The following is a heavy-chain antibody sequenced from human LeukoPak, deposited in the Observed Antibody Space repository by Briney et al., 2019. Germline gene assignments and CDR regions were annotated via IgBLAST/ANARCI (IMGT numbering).Heavy chain of an antibody. CDR2: IIPIVGVG. CDR1: GGTFSSYA. Sequence: SVKVSCKSSGGTFSSYAISWVRQAPGQDLEWMGRIIPIVGVGNYAQKFQGRVTITADRSTSTVYMELSSLRSEDTAMYYCARDPHYYDSSGYVWDQGTLVTVSS. J-gene: IGHJ4*02. CDR3: ARDPHYYDSSGYV. V-gene: IGHV1-69*04. D-gene: IGHD3-22*01.